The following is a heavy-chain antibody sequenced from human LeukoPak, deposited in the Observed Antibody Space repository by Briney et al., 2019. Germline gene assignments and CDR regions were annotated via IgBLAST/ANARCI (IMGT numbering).Heavy chain of an antibody. J-gene: IGHJ5*02. CDR3: ARDRSCTGNICSRA. Sequence: GGSLRLSCAASGFTVSNNYMIWFRQAPGKGLEWVSLIYSGGRTYYADSVKGRFTISRDSSKNTLYLQMNSLRAEDTAVYYCARDRSCTGNICSRAWGQGTLVTVSS. CDR1: GFTVSNNY. D-gene: IGHD2-8*02. CDR2: IYSGGRT. V-gene: IGHV3-66*01.